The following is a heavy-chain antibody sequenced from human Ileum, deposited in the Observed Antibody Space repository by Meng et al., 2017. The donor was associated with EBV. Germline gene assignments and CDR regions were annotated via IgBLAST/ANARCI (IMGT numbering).Heavy chain of an antibody. D-gene: IGHD4-23*01. Sequence: QESATGLATPYPALAITRALSGGSISRCGHAWSGIRKPPGKGLEWMWDIQHSGSTYYNPSLKSRVTISVDRSRNQFSLKLSSVAAADTAVYYCARAHPVVYFFDYWGQGILVTVSS. J-gene: IGHJ4*02. CDR3: ARAHPVVYFFDY. V-gene: IGHV4-30-2*01. CDR2: IQHSGST. CDR1: GGSISRCGHA.